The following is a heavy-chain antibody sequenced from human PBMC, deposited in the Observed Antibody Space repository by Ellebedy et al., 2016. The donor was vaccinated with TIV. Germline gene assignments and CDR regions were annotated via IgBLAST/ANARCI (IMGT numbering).Heavy chain of an antibody. Sequence: AASVKVSCKASGYTFTSYDINWVRQATGQGLEWMGWMNPNSGNTGYAQKFQGRVTMTRNTSISTAYMELSSLRSEDTAVYYCARGGVRSSSPNFDYWGQGTLVTVSS. J-gene: IGHJ4*02. D-gene: IGHD6-6*01. CDR3: ARGGVRSSSPNFDY. CDR1: GYTFTSYD. CDR2: MNPNSGNT. V-gene: IGHV1-8*01.